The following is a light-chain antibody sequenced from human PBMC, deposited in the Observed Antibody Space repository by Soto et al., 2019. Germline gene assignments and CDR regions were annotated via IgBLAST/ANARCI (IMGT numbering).Light chain of an antibody. J-gene: IGLJ1*01. V-gene: IGLV2-11*01. CDR3: CSFAGSRYL. CDR2: DVN. CDR1: SSDVGGHDR. Sequence: QSVLTQPRSVSGSPGQSVTISCTGTSSDVGGHDRVSWYQQHPGKAPKCMIYDVNKRPSGVPDRFSGSKSGNTASLTISGLQAEDEADYFCCSFAGSRYLFGTGTKVTVL.